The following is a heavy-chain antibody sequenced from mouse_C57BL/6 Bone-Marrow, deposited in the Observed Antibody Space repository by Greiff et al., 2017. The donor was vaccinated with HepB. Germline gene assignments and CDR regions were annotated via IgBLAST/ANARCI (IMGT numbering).Heavy chain of an antibody. Sequence: DVHLVESGGGLVQPGESLKLSCESNDYEFPSHDMSWVRKTPEKRLELVAAINSDGGSTYYPDTMERRFIISRDNTQKTLYRQMSSLRSEDTALYYCARQGGSWYFVVWGTGTTVTVSS. CDR2: INSDGGST. CDR3: ARQGGSWYFVV. J-gene: IGHJ1*03. V-gene: IGHV5-2*01. D-gene: IGHD1-1*02. CDR1: DYEFPSHD.